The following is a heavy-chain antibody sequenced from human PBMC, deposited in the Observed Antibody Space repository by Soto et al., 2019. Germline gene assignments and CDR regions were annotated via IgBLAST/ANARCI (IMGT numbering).Heavy chain of an antibody. D-gene: IGHD3-22*01. CDR1: GFTFSSYG. J-gene: IGHJ4*02. CDR3: AREDYYYDSSGYSYYFDY. V-gene: IGHV3-33*01. CDR2: IWYDGSNK. Sequence: GGSLRLSCAASGFTFSSYGMHWVRQAPGKGLEWVAVIWYDGSNKYYADSVKGRFTISRDNSKNTLYLQMNSLRAEDTAVYYWAREDYYYDSSGYSYYFDYWGQGTLVTVSS.